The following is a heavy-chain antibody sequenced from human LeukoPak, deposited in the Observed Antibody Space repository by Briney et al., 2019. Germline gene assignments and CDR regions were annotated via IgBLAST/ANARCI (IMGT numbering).Heavy chain of an antibody. V-gene: IGHV3-15*01. CDR1: GLTSSKAW. CDR3: TVGAPYYDILTGTDEYYYYMDV. D-gene: IGHD3-9*01. Sequence: GGSLRLSCAASGLTSSKAWRSCVPETPRKGLEWVGRIKRKTDGATTDYAARVEGRFTISRDESKNTLFLQMNSLQREDTAVYYCTVGAPYYDILTGTDEYYYYMDVWGKGTTVTVSS. J-gene: IGHJ6*03. CDR2: IKRKTDGATT.